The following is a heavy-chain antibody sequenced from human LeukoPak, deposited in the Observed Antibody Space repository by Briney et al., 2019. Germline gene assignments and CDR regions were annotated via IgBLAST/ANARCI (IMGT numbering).Heavy chain of an antibody. D-gene: IGHD1-26*01. CDR3: ARGVTTWEPSRGTWFDP. V-gene: IGHV4-34*01. CDR1: GGSFSGYY. J-gene: IGHJ5*02. CDR2: INHSGST. Sequence: SETLSLTCAVYGGSFSGYYWSWIRQPPGKGLEWIGEINHSGSTNYNPSLKRRVTISVDTSKNQFSLKLSSVTAADTAVYYCARGVTTWEPSRGTWFDPWGQGTLVTVSS.